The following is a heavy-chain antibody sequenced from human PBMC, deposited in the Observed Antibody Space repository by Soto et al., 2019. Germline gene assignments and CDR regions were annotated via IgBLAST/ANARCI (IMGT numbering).Heavy chain of an antibody. J-gene: IGHJ4*02. D-gene: IGHD6-13*01. CDR2: INAGNGNT. CDR1: GYTFTSYA. CDR3: ARDIAAAVYFDY. V-gene: IGHV1-3*01. Sequence: ASVKVSCKASGYTFTSYAMHWVRQAPGQRLEWMGWINAGNGNTKYSQKFQGRVTITRDTSASTAYMELSSLRSEDTAVYYCARDIAAAVYFDYWGQGTLVTVSS.